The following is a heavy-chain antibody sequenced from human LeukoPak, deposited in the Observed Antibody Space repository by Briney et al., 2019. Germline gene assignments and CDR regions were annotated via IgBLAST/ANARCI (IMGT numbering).Heavy chain of an antibody. V-gene: IGHV4-59*12. CDR1: GGSISSYY. CDR2: IYHSGST. Sequence: SETLSLTCTVSGGSISSYYWSWIRQPPGKGLEWIGYIYHSGSTYYNPSLKSRVTISVDRSKNQFSLKLSSVTAADTAVYYCARDRRHYYYGMDVWGQGTTVTVSS. J-gene: IGHJ6*02. CDR3: ARDRRHYYYGMDV.